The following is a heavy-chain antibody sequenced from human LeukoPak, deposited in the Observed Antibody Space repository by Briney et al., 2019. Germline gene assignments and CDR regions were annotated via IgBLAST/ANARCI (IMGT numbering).Heavy chain of an antibody. CDR3: ARDPSYYEAPFDL. CDR1: GGSISSYY. CDR2: IYYSGST. Sequence: PSETLSLTCTVSGGSISSYYWSWIRQPPGKGLEWIGYIYYSGSTNYNPSLKSRVTISVDTSKNQFSLKLSSVTAADTAVYYCARDPSYYEAPFDLWGRGTLVTVSS. J-gene: IGHJ2*01. V-gene: IGHV4-59*01. D-gene: IGHD3-22*01.